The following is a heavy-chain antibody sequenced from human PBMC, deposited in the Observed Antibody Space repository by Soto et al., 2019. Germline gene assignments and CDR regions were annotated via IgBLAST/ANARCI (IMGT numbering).Heavy chain of an antibody. D-gene: IGHD1-1*01. V-gene: IGHV4-34*01. CDR1: GGSFSGYY. Sequence: SETLSLTCAVYGGSFSGYYWSWIRQPPGKGLEWIGEINHSGSTNYNPSLKSRVTISVDTSKNQFSLKLSSVTAADTAVYYCAGRRPGLAYFQHWGQGTLVTVSS. CDR3: AGRRPGLAYFQH. J-gene: IGHJ1*01. CDR2: INHSGST.